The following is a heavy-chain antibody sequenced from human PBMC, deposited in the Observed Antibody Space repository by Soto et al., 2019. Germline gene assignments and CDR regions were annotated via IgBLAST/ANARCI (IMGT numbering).Heavy chain of an antibody. CDR1: GVSLKSGVYY. D-gene: IGHD5-12*01. CDR2: IYYTGRT. CDR3: ARDREGIVATDLYYYYGMDV. J-gene: IGHJ6*02. Sequence: SETLSLTCTVSGVSLKSGVYYWSWIRQHPGRGLEWIGYIYYTGRTYYNPSLESRVTFSVDTSKNQFSLKLSSVTPEDTAVYYCARDREGIVATDLYYYYGMDVWGQGTTVTVSS. V-gene: IGHV4-31*02.